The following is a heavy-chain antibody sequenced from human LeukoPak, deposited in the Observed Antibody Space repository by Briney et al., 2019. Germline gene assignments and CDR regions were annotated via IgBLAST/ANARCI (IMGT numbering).Heavy chain of an antibody. V-gene: IGHV3-53*01. J-gene: IGHJ6*02. D-gene: IGHD3-16*01. CDR2: IYSGGTK. CDR3: ARGGGLDV. Sequence: GGSLRLSCAVSGFTVSNYYMSWVRQAPGKGLEWVSIIYSGGTKYYADSVKGRFTISRDNSKNTLYLQMSNLRAEDTAVYFCARGGGLDVWGQGATVTVSS. CDR1: GFTVSNYY.